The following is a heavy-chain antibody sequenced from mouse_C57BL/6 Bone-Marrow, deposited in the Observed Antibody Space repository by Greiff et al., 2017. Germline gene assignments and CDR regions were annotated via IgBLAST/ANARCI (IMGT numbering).Heavy chain of an antibody. CDR3: ARNRYYYGSPWFAY. CDR1: GYTFTSYG. CDR2: IYPRSGNT. Sequence: VQLQQSGAELARPGASVKLSCKASGYTFTSYGISWVKQRTGQGLEWIGEIYPRSGNTSYNEKFKGKATLTVAKSSSTAYMELRSLTSEGSAVYFCARNRYYYGSPWFAYWGQGTLVTVSA. D-gene: IGHD1-1*01. J-gene: IGHJ3*01. V-gene: IGHV1-81*01.